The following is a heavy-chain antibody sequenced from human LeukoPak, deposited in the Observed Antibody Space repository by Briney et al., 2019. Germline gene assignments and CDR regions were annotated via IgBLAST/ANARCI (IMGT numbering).Heavy chain of an antibody. CDR3: ARDSGGYFFNNWFDP. Sequence: SETLSLTCTVSGGSISSSSYYWGWIRQPPGKGLEWIGSIYYSGSTYYNPSLKSRVTISVDTSKNQFSLKLSSVTAADTAVYYCARDSGGYFFNNWFDPWGQGTLVTVSS. CDR1: GGSISSSSYY. V-gene: IGHV4-39*07. J-gene: IGHJ5*02. CDR2: IYYSGST. D-gene: IGHD3-22*01.